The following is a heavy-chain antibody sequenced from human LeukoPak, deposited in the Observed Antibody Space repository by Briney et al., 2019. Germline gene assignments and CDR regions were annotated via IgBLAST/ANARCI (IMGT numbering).Heavy chain of an antibody. CDR1: GGTFSSYT. CDR3: ARAGAYYDSSGYYLYAFDI. J-gene: IGHJ3*02. CDR2: INPSGGST. V-gene: IGHV1-46*01. Sequence: ASVKVSCKASGGTFSSYTISWVRQAPGQGLEWMGIINPSGGSTSYAQKFQGRVTMTRDTSTSTVYMELSSLRSEDTAVYYCARAGAYYDSSGYYLYAFDIWGQGTMVTVSS. D-gene: IGHD3-22*01.